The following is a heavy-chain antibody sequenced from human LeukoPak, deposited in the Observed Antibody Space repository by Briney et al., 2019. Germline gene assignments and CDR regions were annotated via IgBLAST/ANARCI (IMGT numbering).Heavy chain of an antibody. CDR1: GGSISSSSYY. V-gene: IGHV4-39*07. J-gene: IGHJ4*02. D-gene: IGHD1-26*01. CDR3: ARAIVGATPAFDY. CDR2: IYHSGST. Sequence: PSETLSLTCTVSGGSISSSSYYWGWIRQPPGKGLEWIGYIYHSGSTYYNPSLKSRVTISVDRSKNQFSLKLSSVTAADTAVYYCARAIVGATPAFDYWGQGTLVTVSS.